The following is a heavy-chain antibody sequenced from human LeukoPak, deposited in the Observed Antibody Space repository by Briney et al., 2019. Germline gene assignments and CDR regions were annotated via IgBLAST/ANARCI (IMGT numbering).Heavy chain of an antibody. J-gene: IGHJ4*02. CDR1: GGSISMSNW. Sequence: PSETLSLTCGVSGGSISMSNWWSWVRQSPERGLEWIGEIYYTGDTKYNPSLKSRVTISTDKSKNQFSLNLTSVTAADTAVYYCARCWGSTTVPWRYFDYWGQGTLVTVSS. CDR2: IYYTGDT. D-gene: IGHD3-10*01. V-gene: IGHV4-4*02. CDR3: ARCWGSTTVPWRYFDY.